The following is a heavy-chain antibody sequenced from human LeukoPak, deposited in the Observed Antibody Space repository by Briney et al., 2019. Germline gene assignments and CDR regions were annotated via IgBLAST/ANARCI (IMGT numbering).Heavy chain of an antibody. Sequence: GGSLRLSCAASGFTFTIYAMSWVRQSPGKGLEWVSSISDSGDRTYYADSVKGRFTISRDNSRNTLYLQVNSLRAEDTAVYYCAKSGSVPPDYWGQGTLVTVST. D-gene: IGHD2-2*01. CDR2: ISDSGDRT. J-gene: IGHJ4*02. CDR3: AKSGSVPPDY. CDR1: GFTFTIYA. V-gene: IGHV3-23*01.